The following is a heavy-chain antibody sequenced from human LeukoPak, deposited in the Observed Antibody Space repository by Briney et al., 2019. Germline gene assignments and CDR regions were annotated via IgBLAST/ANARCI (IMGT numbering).Heavy chain of an antibody. V-gene: IGHV1-18*01. CDR3: ARDDLDCSGGTCYPDDF. D-gene: IGHD2-15*01. CDR1: SYTFSSYG. CDR2: ISAYNGNI. J-gene: IGHJ4*02. Sequence: ASVKVSCKASSYTFSSYGISWVRQAPGQGLEWMGWISAYNGNIKYAQKFQGRVTMTTDTSTSTAYMELRSLRSDDTAMYFCARDDLDCSGGTCYPDDFWGQGTLVTVSS.